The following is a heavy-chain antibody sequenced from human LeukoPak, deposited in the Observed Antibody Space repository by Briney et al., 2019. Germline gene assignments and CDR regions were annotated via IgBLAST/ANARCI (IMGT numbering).Heavy chain of an antibody. CDR2: ITSGSSHI. V-gene: IGHV3-21*01. CDR3: ARDPYSGSYGADYYYYMDV. J-gene: IGHJ6*03. CDR1: GFTFSSYN. D-gene: IGHD1-26*01. Sequence: PGGSLRLSCAASGFTFSSYNMNWVRQTPGQGLGWVSSITSGSSHIYYADSVKGRFTISRDNAKSSLYLQMNSLRAEDTAVYYCARDPYSGSYGADYYYYMDVWGKGTTVTISS.